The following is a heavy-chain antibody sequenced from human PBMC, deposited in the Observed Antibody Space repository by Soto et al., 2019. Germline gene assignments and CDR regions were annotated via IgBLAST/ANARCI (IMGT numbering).Heavy chain of an antibody. Sequence: XETLSLTCTVSGGSVSSGSYYWSWIRQPPGKGLEWIGYIYYSGSTNYNPSLKSRVTISVDTSKNQFSLKLSSVTAADTAVYYCASYYGGNSDYFDYWGQGPLVTVSS. CDR1: GGSVSSGSYY. CDR3: ASYYGGNSDYFDY. V-gene: IGHV4-61*01. D-gene: IGHD4-17*01. J-gene: IGHJ4*02. CDR2: IYYSGST.